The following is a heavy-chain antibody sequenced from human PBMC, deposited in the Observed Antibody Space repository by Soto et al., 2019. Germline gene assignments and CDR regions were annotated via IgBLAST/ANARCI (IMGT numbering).Heavy chain of an antibody. D-gene: IGHD3-16*01. Sequence: SVKVSYKASGYTFTSYDINWVRQATGQGLEWMGWINPNSGNTGYAQKFQGRVTMTRNTSISTAYMELSSLRSEDTAVYCCARVMSVKDVCGNWFDPWGQGTPVTVSS. V-gene: IGHV1-8*01. CDR3: ARVMSVKDVCGNWFDP. CDR1: GYTFTSYD. CDR2: INPNSGNT. J-gene: IGHJ5*02.